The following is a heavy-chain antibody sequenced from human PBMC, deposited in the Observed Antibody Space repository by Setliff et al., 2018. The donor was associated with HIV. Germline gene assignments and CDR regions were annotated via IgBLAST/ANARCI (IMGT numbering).Heavy chain of an antibody. Sequence: ASVKVSCKASGYTFTSYGINWVRQAPGQGLEWMGGIIPIFGTANYAQKFKGRVTITADKSTSTVYMELRSLRSEDTAVYYCARDHDSSAYTYFDYWGQGTLVTVSS. CDR3: ARDHDSSAYTYFDY. CDR1: GYTFTSYG. D-gene: IGHD3-22*01. J-gene: IGHJ4*02. V-gene: IGHV1-69*06. CDR2: IIPIFGTA.